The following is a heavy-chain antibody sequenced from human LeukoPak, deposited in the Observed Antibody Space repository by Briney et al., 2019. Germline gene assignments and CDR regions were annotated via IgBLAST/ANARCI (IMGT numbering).Heavy chain of an antibody. Sequence: GGSLRLSCAASGFTFSSSAMSWVRQAPGKGPEWVSAISDNGGNTDYDYADSVKGRFTISRDNSKNTLYLQMNSLRAEDTAVYYCASEKYYYDSSGYYGDYWGQGTLVTVSS. CDR2: ISDNGGNT. D-gene: IGHD3-22*01. J-gene: IGHJ4*02. CDR3: ASEKYYYDSSGYYGDY. V-gene: IGHV3-23*01. CDR1: GFTFSSSA.